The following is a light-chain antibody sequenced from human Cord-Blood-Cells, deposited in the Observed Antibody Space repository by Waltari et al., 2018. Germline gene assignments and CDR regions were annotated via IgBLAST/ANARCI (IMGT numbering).Light chain of an antibody. CDR1: RSDVGSYNL. Sequence: SALNQPASVSGSPGQSLTIHCTGTRSDVGSYNLVSWYQQQPGKAPKLMIYEGSKRPSGVSNRFSGSKSGNTASLTISGLQAEDEADYYCCSYAGSSTWVFGGGTKLTVL. V-gene: IGLV2-23*01. J-gene: IGLJ3*02. CDR2: EGS. CDR3: CSYAGSSTWV.